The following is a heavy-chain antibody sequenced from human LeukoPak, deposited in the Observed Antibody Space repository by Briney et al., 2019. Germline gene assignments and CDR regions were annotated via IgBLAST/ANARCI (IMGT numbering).Heavy chain of an antibody. J-gene: IGHJ3*01. V-gene: IGHV3-7*01. CDR3: ARDQGYCTSATCRGDAFDV. CDR1: GFTFSSYS. Sequence: PGGSLRLSCAASGFTFSSYSMNWVRQAPGKGLEWVAKIKQDGGEKYYVDSVKGRFTISRDNAKNSLSLQMNSLRAEDTAVYYCARDQGYCTSATCRGDAFDVWGQGSMVSVSS. D-gene: IGHD2-2*01. CDR2: IKQDGGEK.